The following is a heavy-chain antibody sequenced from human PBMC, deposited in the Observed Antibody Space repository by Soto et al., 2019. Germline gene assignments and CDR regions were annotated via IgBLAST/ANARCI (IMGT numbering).Heavy chain of an antibody. CDR2: ISGSGGRS. Sequence: EVQLLDSGGGLVQPGGSLRLSCAASGFTFSNYAMTWVRQGPGKGLEWVSGISGSGGRSYYADSVKGRFTISRDNSKSTLYLQMNSLRAEDTAGYYCAKAYVVWYSQHPYFLEYRGQGTLVTVSS. V-gene: IGHV3-23*01. CDR3: AKAYVVWYSQHPYFLEY. D-gene: IGHD3-16*01. CDR1: GFTFSNYA. J-gene: IGHJ4*02.